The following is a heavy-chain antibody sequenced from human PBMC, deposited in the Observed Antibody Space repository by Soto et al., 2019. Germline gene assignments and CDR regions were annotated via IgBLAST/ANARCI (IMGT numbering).Heavy chain of an antibody. J-gene: IGHJ6*03. V-gene: IGHV3-23*01. CDR3: AGRYCTNGLCYTNYYYSIDV. CDR1: GFTFSTYA. CDR2: ITTSGGNT. D-gene: IGHD2-8*01. Sequence: EVQLLESGGGLVQPGGSLRLSCAASGFTFSTYAMSWVRQAPGKGLEWVSTITTSGGNTYYADSVQGRFTISRDNSKNTLYLQMNSLGAVDTAVYYCAGRYCTNGLCYTNYYYSIDVWGKGTTVTVSS.